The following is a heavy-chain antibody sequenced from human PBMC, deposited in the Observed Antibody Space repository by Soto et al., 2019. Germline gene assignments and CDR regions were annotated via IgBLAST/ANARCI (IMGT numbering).Heavy chain of an antibody. CDR2: IYYSGTT. D-gene: IGHD2-2*01. CDR3: ARCSLVVVPAPGFDP. J-gene: IGHJ5*02. CDR1: GGSISSGGYY. Sequence: SETLSLTCTVSGGSISSGGYYWGWIRQHPGKGLEWIGYIYYSGTTYYNPSLKSRVTISVDTSKNQFSLKLSSVSAADTALYYCARCSLVVVPAPGFDPWGRGTLVTVSS. V-gene: IGHV4-31*03.